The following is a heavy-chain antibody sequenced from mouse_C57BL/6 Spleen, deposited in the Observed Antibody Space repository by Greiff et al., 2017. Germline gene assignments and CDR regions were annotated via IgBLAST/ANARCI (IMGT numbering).Heavy chain of an antibody. CDR2: IRLKSDNYAT. CDR3: TDYGLSFAY. J-gene: IGHJ3*01. Sequence: EVKVEESGGGLVQPGGSMKLSCVASGFTFSNYWMNWVRQSPEKGLEWVAQIRLKSDNYATHYAESVKGRFTISRDDSKSSVYLQMNNLRAEDTGIYYCTDYGLSFAYWGQGTLVTVSA. V-gene: IGHV6-3*01. CDR1: GFTFSNYW. D-gene: IGHD1-1*01.